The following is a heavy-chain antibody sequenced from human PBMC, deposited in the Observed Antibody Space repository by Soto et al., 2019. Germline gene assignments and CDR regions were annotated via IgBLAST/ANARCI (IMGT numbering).Heavy chain of an antibody. J-gene: IGHJ6*02. Sequence: QVQLVQSGAEVKKPGSSVKVSCKASGGTFSSYAISWVRQAPGQGLEWMGGIIPIFGTANYAQKFQGRVTITADESTSTAHMELRSLRAEDTAVYYCHLSIVLVPAVPSADVWGQGTTVTVSS. V-gene: IGHV1-69*12. CDR3: HLSIVLVPAVPSADV. CDR2: IIPIFGTA. CDR1: GGTFSSYA. D-gene: IGHD2-2*01.